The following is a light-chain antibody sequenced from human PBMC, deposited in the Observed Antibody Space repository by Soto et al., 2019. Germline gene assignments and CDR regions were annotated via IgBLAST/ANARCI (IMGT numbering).Light chain of an antibody. CDR3: MQGTHWPPYT. V-gene: IGKV2-30*01. Sequence: DVVMTQSPLALPVTLGQPASISCRSSQSLEDSDGNTYLNWLQQRPGQSPRRLIHKVSNRDSGVPDRFSGSGSGTDFTLTISRVEAEDVGVYYCMQGTHWPPYTFGQGTKLEIK. J-gene: IGKJ2*01. CDR1: QSLEDSDGNTY. CDR2: KVS.